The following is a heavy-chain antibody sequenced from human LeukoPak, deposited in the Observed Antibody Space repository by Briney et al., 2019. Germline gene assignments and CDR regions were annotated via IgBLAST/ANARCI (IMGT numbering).Heavy chain of an antibody. CDR3: ARGTLRSGYDS. J-gene: IGHJ4*02. CDR1: GSSFSTHA. CDR2: IYTGGTT. Sequence: PGGSLRLSCAASGSSFSTHAMHWVRQAPGKGLEWVSSIYTGGTTYYADSVKGRFTISRDNSKNTLHLQLTSLRADDTAPYFCARGTLRSGYDSWGQGTLVTVSS. V-gene: IGHV3-66*01. D-gene: IGHD5-12*01.